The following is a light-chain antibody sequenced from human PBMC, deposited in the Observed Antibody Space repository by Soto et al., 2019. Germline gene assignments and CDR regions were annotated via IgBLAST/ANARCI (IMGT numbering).Light chain of an antibody. CDR1: SRDVGSYNL. V-gene: IGLV2-23*03. Sequence: QSALTQPASVSGSPGQSITISCTGTSRDVGSYNLVSWYQQHPGKAPKLMIYEGSKRPSGVSNRFSGSKSGNTASLTISGLQAEDEADYYGCSYAGSSTFGVVFGGGTKVTVL. CDR2: EGS. CDR3: CSYAGSSTFGVV. J-gene: IGLJ2*01.